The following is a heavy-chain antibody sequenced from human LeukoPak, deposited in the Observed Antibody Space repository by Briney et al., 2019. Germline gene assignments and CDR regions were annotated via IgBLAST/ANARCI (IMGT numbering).Heavy chain of an antibody. CDR3: ARTRGQAAAGRRGAFDI. V-gene: IGHV1-69*13. D-gene: IGHD6-13*01. J-gene: IGHJ3*02. Sequence: ASVKVSCKASGGTFGSYAISWVRQAPGQGLEWMGGIIPIFGTANYARKFQGRVTITADESTSTAYMELSSLRSEDTAVYYCARTRGQAAAGRRGAFDIWGQGTMVTVSS. CDR1: GGTFGSYA. CDR2: IIPIFGTA.